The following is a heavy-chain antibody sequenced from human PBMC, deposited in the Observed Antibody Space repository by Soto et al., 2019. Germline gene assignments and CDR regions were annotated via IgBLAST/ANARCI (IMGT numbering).Heavy chain of an antibody. CDR3: ARGRTLYGAVSYYYMDV. CDR2: MNPNSGNT. CDR1: GYTFTSYD. V-gene: IGHV1-8*01. D-gene: IGHD4-17*01. J-gene: IGHJ6*03. Sequence: GASVKVSCKASGYTFTSYDINWVRQATGQGLEWMGWMNPNSGNTGYAQKFQGRVTMTRNTSISIAYMELSSLRSEDTAVYYCARGRTLYGAVSYYYMDVWGKGATVTVSS.